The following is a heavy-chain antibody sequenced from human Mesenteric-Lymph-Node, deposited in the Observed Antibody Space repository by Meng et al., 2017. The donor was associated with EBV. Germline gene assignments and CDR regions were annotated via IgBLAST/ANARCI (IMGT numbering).Heavy chain of an antibody. CDR2: IYHSGST. Sequence: QLEPQESGPGLVKPWGTLSLTCAVSGGSISTSNWWSWVRQPPGKGLEWIGEIYHSGSTNYNPSLKTRVTMSVDKSKNQFSLNLNSVTAADTAVYYCAKDWSVGAGSGSHYWGQGTLVTVSS. D-gene: IGHD1-26*01. J-gene: IGHJ4*02. V-gene: IGHV4-4*02. CDR1: GGSISTSNW. CDR3: AKDWSVGAGSGSHY.